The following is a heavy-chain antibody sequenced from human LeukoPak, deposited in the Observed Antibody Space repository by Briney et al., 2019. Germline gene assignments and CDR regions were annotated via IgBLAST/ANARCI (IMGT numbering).Heavy chain of an antibody. CDR2: ISSSSSTI. CDR3: ARKDSSGYYPFDY. J-gene: IGHJ4*02. V-gene: IGHV3-48*01. CDR1: GFTFSSYS. D-gene: IGHD3-22*01. Sequence: GGSLRLSCAASGFTFSSYSMNWVRQAPGKGLERVSYISSSSSTIYYADSVKGRFTISRDNAKNSLYLQMNSLRAEDTAVYYCARKDSSGYYPFDYWGQGTLVTVSS.